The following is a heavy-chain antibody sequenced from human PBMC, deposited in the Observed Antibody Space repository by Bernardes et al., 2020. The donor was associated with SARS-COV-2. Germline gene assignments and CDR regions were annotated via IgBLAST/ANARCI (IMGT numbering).Heavy chain of an antibody. CDR1: GVPFSNYY. CDR2: INHRGGTTYKST. D-gene: IGHD6-19*01. CDR3: ARGVGFSSGWGNYYYYIDV. Sequence: SETLSLTCAVYGVPFSNYYLSWVRQPPGKGLEWVGEINHRGGTTYKSTKYNPSLNSRLTISLDTSKNQFSLQLGSVTAADTAVYYWARGVGFSSGWGNYYYYIDVWGKGTTVTVSS. V-gene: IGHV4-34*01. J-gene: IGHJ6*03.